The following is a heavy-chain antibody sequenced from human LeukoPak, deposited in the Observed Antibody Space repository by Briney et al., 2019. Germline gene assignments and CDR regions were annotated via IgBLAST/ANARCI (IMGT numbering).Heavy chain of an antibody. V-gene: IGHV1-2*02. Sequence: ASVKVSCKASGYTFTDYYMHWVRHAPGQGLEWMGGVNPNSGDTSHAHEFQGRVTMTGDTSNSTAYMDLSRVRSDDTAVYYCALLFSSTWYRFDSWGQGTLVTVP. D-gene: IGHD6-13*01. CDR2: VNPNSGDT. CDR3: ALLFSSTWYRFDS. CDR1: GYTFTDYY. J-gene: IGHJ4*02.